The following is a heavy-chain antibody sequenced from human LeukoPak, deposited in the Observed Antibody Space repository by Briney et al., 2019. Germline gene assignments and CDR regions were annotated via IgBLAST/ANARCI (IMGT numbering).Heavy chain of an antibody. Sequence: PGGSLRLSCAGSRFTFSNYAMSWVRQAPGKGLEWVSAITGSGDYTDYADSVKGRFTISRDNSRNTAFLQMNSLRAEDTAVYYCARLRTYYYDSSGFDAFDIWGQGTMVTVSS. CDR3: ARLRTYYYDSSGFDAFDI. CDR2: ITGSGDYT. D-gene: IGHD3-22*01. V-gene: IGHV3-23*01. CDR1: RFTFSNYA. J-gene: IGHJ3*02.